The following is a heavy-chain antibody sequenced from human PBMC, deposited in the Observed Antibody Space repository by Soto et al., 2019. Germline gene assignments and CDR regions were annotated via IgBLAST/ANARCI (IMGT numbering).Heavy chain of an antibody. D-gene: IGHD5-12*01. Sequence: ASVKVSCKASGYTFTSYYMHWVRQAPGQGLEWMGIINPSGGSTSYAQKFQGRVTMTRDTSTSTVYMELSSLRSEDTAVYYCASEGIVATRSRSGMDVWGQGTTVTVSS. CDR1: GYTFTSYY. J-gene: IGHJ6*02. V-gene: IGHV1-46*01. CDR2: INPSGGST. CDR3: ASEGIVATRSRSGMDV.